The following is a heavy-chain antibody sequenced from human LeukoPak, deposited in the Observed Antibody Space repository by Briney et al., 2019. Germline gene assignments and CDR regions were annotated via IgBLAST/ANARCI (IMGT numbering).Heavy chain of an antibody. Sequence: GASVKVSCKAPGYTFTSYDINWVRQATGQGLEWMGWMNPNSGNTGYAQKFQGRVTMTRNTSISTAYMELSSLRSEDTAVYYCARGRYYDSSGSTTFDYWGQGTLVTVSS. V-gene: IGHV1-8*01. CDR1: GYTFTSYD. CDR3: ARGRYYDSSGSTTFDY. CDR2: MNPNSGNT. D-gene: IGHD3-22*01. J-gene: IGHJ4*02.